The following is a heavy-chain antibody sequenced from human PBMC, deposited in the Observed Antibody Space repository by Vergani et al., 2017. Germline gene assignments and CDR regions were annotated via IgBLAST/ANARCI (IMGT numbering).Heavy chain of an antibody. J-gene: IGHJ6*02. CDR1: GGTFSSYA. Sequence: QVQLVQSGAEVKKPGSSVKVSCKASGGTFSSYAISWVRQAPGQGLEWMGGIIPILGTANYAQKFQGRVTITADESTSTAYMELSSLRSEDTAVYYCAYCSGGSCFRSRDYYYGMDVWGQGTTVTVSS. V-gene: IGHV1-69*12. D-gene: IGHD2-15*01. CDR2: IIPILGTA. CDR3: AYCSGGSCFRSRDYYYGMDV.